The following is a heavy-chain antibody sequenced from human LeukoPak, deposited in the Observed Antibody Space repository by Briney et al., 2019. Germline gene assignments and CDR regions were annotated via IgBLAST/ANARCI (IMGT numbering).Heavy chain of an antibody. D-gene: IGHD3-22*01. CDR3: ARGDNYYDSSGYYLMY. Sequence: TGGSLRLSCAASGFTFSSYGMHWVRQAPGKGLEWVAVIWYDGSNKYYADSVEGRFTISRDNSKNTLYLQMNSLRAEDTAVYYCARGDNYYDSSGYYLMYWGQGTLVTVSS. CDR1: GFTFSSYG. J-gene: IGHJ4*02. V-gene: IGHV3-33*01. CDR2: IWYDGSNK.